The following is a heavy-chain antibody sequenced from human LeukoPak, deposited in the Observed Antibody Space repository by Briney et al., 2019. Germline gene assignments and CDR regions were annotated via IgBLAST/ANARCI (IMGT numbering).Heavy chain of an antibody. CDR1: GASITNYY. D-gene: IGHD1-14*01. V-gene: IGHV4-59*01. CDR2: ISHTGIT. J-gene: IGHJ4*02. CDR3: ARFRSAADHPDS. Sequence: SETLSLTGTGSGASITNYYWSWIRQPPGKGLEWIGYISHTGITNYNPSLESRVIISADTSRNQFSLKLTSMTAADTAVYYCARFRSAADHPDSWGQGTLVTVSS.